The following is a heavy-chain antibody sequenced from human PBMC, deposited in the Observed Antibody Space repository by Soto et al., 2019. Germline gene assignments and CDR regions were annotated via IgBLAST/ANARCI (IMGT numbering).Heavy chain of an antibody. CDR2: INPSGGST. J-gene: IGHJ4*02. Sequence: ASVKVSCKASGYTFTSYYMHWVRQAPGQGLEWMGIINPSGGSTSYAQKFQGRVTMTRDTSTSTVYMELSSLRSEDTAVYYCARDQGGYCTNGVCYNPIDYWGQGTLVTVSS. CDR3: ARDQGGYCTNGVCYNPIDY. D-gene: IGHD2-8*01. V-gene: IGHV1-46*01. CDR1: GYTFTSYY.